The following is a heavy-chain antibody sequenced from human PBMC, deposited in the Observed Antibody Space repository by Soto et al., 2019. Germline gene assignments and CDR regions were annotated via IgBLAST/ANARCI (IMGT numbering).Heavy chain of an antibody. V-gene: IGHV4-38-2*02. D-gene: IGHD3-9*01. CDR2: IYHSGST. J-gene: IGHJ6*02. CDR1: VYSISSGYY. CDR3: ARDQSYDILTGWGRYYYYGMDV. Sequence: ASETLSLTCAVSVYSISSGYYWGWIRQPPGKGLEWIGSIYHSGSTYYNPSLKSRVTISVDTSKNQFSLKLSSVTAADTAVYYCARDQSYDILTGWGRYYYYGMDVWGQGTTVTVSS.